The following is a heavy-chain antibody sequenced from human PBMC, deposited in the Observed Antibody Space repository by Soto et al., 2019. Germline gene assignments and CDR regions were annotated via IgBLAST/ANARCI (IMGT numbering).Heavy chain of an antibody. CDR3: AREGGDIVVVPAARYYYYYGMDV. CDR1: GGTFSSYA. CDR2: IIPIFGTA. J-gene: IGHJ6*02. V-gene: IGHV1-69*06. D-gene: IGHD2-2*01. Sequence: QVQLVQSGAEVKKPGSSVKVSCKASGGTFSSYAISWVRQAPGQGLEWMGGIIPIFGTANYAQKFQGRVTITADKSTSTAYMELSSLGSEDTAVYYCAREGGDIVVVPAARYYYYYGMDVWGQGTTVTVSS.